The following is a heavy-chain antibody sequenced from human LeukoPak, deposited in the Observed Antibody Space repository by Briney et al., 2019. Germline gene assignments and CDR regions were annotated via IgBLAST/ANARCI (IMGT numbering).Heavy chain of an antibody. V-gene: IGHV4-38-2*01. J-gene: IGHJ3*02. CDR1: GCSISSGYY. Sequence: SETLSLTCAVSGCSISSGYYWGWIRQPPGKGLEWIGSIYHSGCTYYNPSLKSRVTISVDTSKLQFSLKLSSVTAADTAVYYCARSPWIQLWLGAFDIWGQGTMVTVSS. D-gene: IGHD5-18*01. CDR3: ARSPWIQLWLGAFDI. CDR2: IYHSGCT.